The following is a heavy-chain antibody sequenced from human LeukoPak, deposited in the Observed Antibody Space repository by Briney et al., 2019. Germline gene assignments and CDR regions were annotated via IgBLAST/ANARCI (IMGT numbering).Heavy chain of an antibody. CDR3: ATIPYSEIFDY. CDR2: ISSSSSYI. J-gene: IGHJ4*02. V-gene: IGHV3-21*04. Sequence: PGGSLRLSCAASGFTFSSSSMNWVRQAPGKGLEWVSSISSSSSYIYYADSVKGRFTISRDNSKNTLYLQMNSLRAEDTAVYYCATIPYSEIFDYWGQGTLVTVSS. CDR1: GFTFSSSS. D-gene: IGHD2-15*01.